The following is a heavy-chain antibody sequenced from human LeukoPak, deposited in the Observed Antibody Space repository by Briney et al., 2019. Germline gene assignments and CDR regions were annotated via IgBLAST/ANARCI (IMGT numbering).Heavy chain of an antibody. CDR3: ARAIWGIAASQVDY. Sequence: SETLSLTCAVYGGSFSGYYWSWIRRPPGKGLEWIGEINHSGSTNYNPSLKSRVTISVDTSKNQFSLKLSSVTAADTAVYYCARAIWGIAASQVDYWGQGTLVTVSS. CDR1: GGSFSGYY. J-gene: IGHJ4*02. D-gene: IGHD6-13*01. CDR2: INHSGST. V-gene: IGHV4-34*01.